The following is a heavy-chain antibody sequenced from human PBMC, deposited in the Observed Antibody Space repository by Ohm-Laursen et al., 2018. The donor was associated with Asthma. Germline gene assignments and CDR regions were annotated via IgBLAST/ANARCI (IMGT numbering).Heavy chain of an antibody. Sequence: SLRLSCAASGFTFSSYGMHWVRQAPGKGLEWVAVISYDGSNKYYADSVKGRFTISRDNSKNTLYLQMNSLRVEDTAVYYCAAWGSENFWGQGTLVTVS. D-gene: IGHD7-27*01. V-gene: IGHV3-30*03. CDR3: AAWGSENF. CDR2: ISYDGSNK. J-gene: IGHJ4*02. CDR1: GFTFSSYG.